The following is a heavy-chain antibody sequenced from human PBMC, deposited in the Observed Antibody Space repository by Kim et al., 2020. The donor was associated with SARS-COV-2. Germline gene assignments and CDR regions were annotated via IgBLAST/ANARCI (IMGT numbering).Heavy chain of an antibody. CDR1: GGTFSSYA. CDR3: ARDFMPYSSSSRSTLYYYYYYRDV. V-gene: IGHV1-69*04. D-gene: IGHD6-6*01. J-gene: IGHJ6*03. CDR2: IIPILGIA. Sequence: SVKVSCKASGGTFSSYAISWVRQAPGQGLEWMGRIIPILGIANYAQKFQGRVTITADKSTSTAYMELSSLRSEDTAVYYCARDFMPYSSSSRSTLYYYYYYRDVWGKETTVTVSS.